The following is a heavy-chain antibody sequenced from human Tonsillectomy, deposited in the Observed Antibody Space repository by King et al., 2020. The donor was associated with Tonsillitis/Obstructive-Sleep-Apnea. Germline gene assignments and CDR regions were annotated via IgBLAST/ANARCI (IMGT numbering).Heavy chain of an antibody. D-gene: IGHD3-16*01. J-gene: IGHJ5*02. CDR3: ARARLRSTLNWFDP. Sequence: VQLVESGAEVKKPGASVKVSCKASGYTFTGYYMHWVRQAPGQGLEWMGWINPNSGGTNYAQKFQGRVTMTRDTSISSAYMELSRLRSDDTAVYYCARARLRSTLNWFDPWGQGTLVTVSS. CDR1: GYTFTGYY. CDR2: INPNSGGT. V-gene: IGHV1-2*02.